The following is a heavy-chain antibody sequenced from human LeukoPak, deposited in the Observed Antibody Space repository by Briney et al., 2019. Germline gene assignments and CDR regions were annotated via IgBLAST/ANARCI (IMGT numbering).Heavy chain of an antibody. V-gene: IGHV1-24*01. J-gene: IGHJ4*02. D-gene: IGHD6-19*01. Sequence: ASVKVSCKVSGYTLTELSMHWVRQAPGKGLEWMGGFDPEDGETIYAQKFQGRVTMTEDTSTDTAYMELSSLRSEDTAVYYCARDLVGYSSGWYFNYFDYWGQGTLVTVSS. CDR1: GYTLTELS. CDR2: FDPEDGET. CDR3: ARDLVGYSSGWYFNYFDY.